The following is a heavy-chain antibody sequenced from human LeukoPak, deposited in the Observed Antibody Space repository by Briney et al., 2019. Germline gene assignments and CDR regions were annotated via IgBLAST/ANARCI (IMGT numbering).Heavy chain of an antibody. CDR2: MYYSGST. Sequence: SETLSLTCTVSGGSMTTYYWSWIRQPPGKGLEWIGYMYYSGSTNYNPSLKSRVTISVDTSKSQFSLRLSSATAADTAVYYCAENLGGDYYSYWYLDLWGRGTLVTVSS. V-gene: IGHV4-59*01. CDR3: AENLGGDYYSYWYLDL. D-gene: IGHD2-21*01. CDR1: GGSMTTYY. J-gene: IGHJ2*01.